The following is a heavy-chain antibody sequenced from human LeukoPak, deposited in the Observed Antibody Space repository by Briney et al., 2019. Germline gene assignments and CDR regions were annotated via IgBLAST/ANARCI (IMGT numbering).Heavy chain of an antibody. CDR1: GFTFSDYY. J-gene: IGHJ3*01. V-gene: IGHV3-11*06. CDR2: ISSSSGYT. D-gene: IGHD2-21*02. Sequence: GGSLRLSCAASGFTFSDYYMSWIRQAPGKGLEWVSYISSSSGYTNYADSVKGRFTISRDNSKNTLYLQMNSLRAEDTAFYYCARGGAYCRGDCPLDAFDPWGQGTMVTVSS. CDR3: ARGGAYCRGDCPLDAFDP.